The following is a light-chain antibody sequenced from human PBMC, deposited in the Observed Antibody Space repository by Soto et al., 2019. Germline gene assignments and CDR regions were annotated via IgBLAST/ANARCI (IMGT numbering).Light chain of an antibody. CDR3: QQYSIYSRT. V-gene: IGKV1-5*03. Sequence: DLQMTQSPSTLSASVGDRVTITCRASQSVSTWLAWYQHKPGKAPKLLIYQASSLEGGVPSRFSGSGSGTEFTLTISSLQPDDFATYYCQQYSIYSRTFGQGTKVETK. CDR1: QSVSTW. J-gene: IGKJ2*02. CDR2: QAS.